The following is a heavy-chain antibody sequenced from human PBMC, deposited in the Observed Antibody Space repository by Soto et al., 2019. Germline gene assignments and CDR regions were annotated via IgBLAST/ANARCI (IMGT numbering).Heavy chain of an antibody. D-gene: IGHD2-15*01. V-gene: IGHV3-21*01. CDR2: ISSSSSYI. Sequence: EVQLVESGGGLVKPGGSLRLSCAASGFTFSSYSMNWVRQAPGKGLEWVSSISSSSSYIYYADSVKGRFTISRDNAKNSLYLQMNSLRAEDTAVYYCARLKVVVVAATYYYYYGMDVWGQGTTVTVSS. CDR1: GFTFSSYS. CDR3: ARLKVVVVAATYYYYYGMDV. J-gene: IGHJ6*02.